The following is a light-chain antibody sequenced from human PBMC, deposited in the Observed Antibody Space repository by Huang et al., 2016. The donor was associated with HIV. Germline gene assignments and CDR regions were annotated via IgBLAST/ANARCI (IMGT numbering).Light chain of an antibody. CDR1: QSLSSQ. Sequence: EIVMTQSPATLSVFPGERVTLSCRASQSLSSQFAWYQQKRGQAPRLLSYGVSTRATDIPARFSGSGSGTDFTLTINSLQSEDFATYYCQQYNDWPLTFGQGTEVEIK. V-gene: IGKV3-15*01. CDR3: QQYNDWPLT. CDR2: GVS. J-gene: IGKJ1*01.